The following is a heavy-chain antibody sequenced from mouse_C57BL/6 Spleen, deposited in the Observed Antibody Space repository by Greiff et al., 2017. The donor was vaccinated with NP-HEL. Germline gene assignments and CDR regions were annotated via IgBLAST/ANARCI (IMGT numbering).Heavy chain of an antibody. J-gene: IGHJ4*01. CDR2: INYDGSST. CDR3: ARVDYDYDVGYAMDY. Sequence: DVMLVESEGGLVQPGSSMKLSCTASGFTFSDYYMAWVRQVPEKGLEWVANINYDGSSTYYLDSLKSRFIISRDNAKNILYLQMSSLKSEDTATYYCARVDYDYDVGYAMDYWGQGTSVTVSS. CDR1: GFTFSDYY. D-gene: IGHD2-4*01. V-gene: IGHV5-16*01.